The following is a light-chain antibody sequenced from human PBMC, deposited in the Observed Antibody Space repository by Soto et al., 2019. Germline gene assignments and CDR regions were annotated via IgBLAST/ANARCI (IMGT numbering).Light chain of an antibody. CDR1: QSVSSNY. J-gene: IGKJ1*01. V-gene: IGKV3-20*01. CDR3: QYVGSSPWT. CDR2: SAF. Sequence: EIVLTQSPGTLSLSPGERGTLSCRASQSVSSNYLAWYQQKPGQAPRLLIYSAFSRATGIPDMFSGSGSGTDFTLTISRLEPEDFAVYYCQYVGSSPWTFGQGTKVEI.